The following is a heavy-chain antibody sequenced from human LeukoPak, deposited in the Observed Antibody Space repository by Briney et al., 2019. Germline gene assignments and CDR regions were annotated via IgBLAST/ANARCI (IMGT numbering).Heavy chain of an antibody. J-gene: IGHJ5*02. CDR3: ARAVYDILTGYQNWFDP. V-gene: IGHV4-31*03. CDR2: IYYSGST. D-gene: IGHD3-9*01. Sequence: PSQTLSLTCTVSGGSISSGGYYWSWIRQHPGKGLAWIGYIYYSGSTYYNPSLKSRVTISVDTSKNQFSLKLSSVTAADTAVYYCARAVYDILTGYQNWFDPWGQGTLVTVSS. CDR1: GGSISSGGYY.